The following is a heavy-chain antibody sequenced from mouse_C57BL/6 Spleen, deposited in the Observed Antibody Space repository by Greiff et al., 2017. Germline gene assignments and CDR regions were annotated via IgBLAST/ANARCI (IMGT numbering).Heavy chain of an antibody. V-gene: IGHV5-9-1*02. Sequence: EVKLMESGEGLVKPGGSLKLSCAASGFTFSSYAMSWVRQTPEKRLAWVAYISSGCDYIYYADTVKGRFTISRDNARNTLYLQMSSLKSEDTAMYYCTREEDYYGSRAWFAYWGQGTLVTVSA. J-gene: IGHJ3*01. CDR1: GFTFSSYA. D-gene: IGHD1-1*01. CDR2: ISSGCDYI. CDR3: TREEDYYGSRAWFAY.